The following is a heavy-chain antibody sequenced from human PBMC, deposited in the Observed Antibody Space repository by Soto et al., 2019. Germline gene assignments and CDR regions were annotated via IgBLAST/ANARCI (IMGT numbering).Heavy chain of an antibody. Sequence: PWETLSLTCTVSGGXISSYYWSWIRQPPGKGLEWIGYVYSDGSSNYNPSLRSRVTISVDPSRRQFSLKLNSVTPADTAVYYCATISASRSFDCWGQGTLVTLSS. J-gene: IGHJ4*02. CDR2: VYSDGSS. V-gene: IGHV4-59*01. D-gene: IGHD3-3*02. CDR3: ATISASRSFDC. CDR1: GGXISSYY.